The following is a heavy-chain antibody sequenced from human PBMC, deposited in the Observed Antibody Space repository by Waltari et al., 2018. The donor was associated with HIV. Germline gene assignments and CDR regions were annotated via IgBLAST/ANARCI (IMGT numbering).Heavy chain of an antibody. J-gene: IGHJ5*02. Sequence: QVQLQESGPGLVKPSQTLSLTCTVSGGSISSGRYYWSWIRQPAGKGLEWIGRIYTSGSTNYNPSLKSRVTISVDTSKNQFSLKLSSVTAADTAVYYCAREGGYCSSTSCLNWFDPWGQGTLVTVSS. CDR1: GGSISSGRYY. D-gene: IGHD2-2*03. CDR3: AREGGYCSSTSCLNWFDP. V-gene: IGHV4-61*02. CDR2: IYTSGST.